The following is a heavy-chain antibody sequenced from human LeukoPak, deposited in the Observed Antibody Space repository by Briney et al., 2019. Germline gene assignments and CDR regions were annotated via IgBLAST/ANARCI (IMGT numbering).Heavy chain of an antibody. D-gene: IGHD3-10*01. CDR2: ISGSGGST. Sequence: GGSLRLSCAASGFTLSSYAMSWVRQAPGKGLEWVSAISGSGGSTYYADSVKGRFTISRDNFKNTLYLQMNSLRAEDTAVYYCAKVAPRYLGELSLDYWGQGTLVTVSS. V-gene: IGHV3-23*01. CDR3: AKVAPRYLGELSLDY. CDR1: GFTLSSYA. J-gene: IGHJ4*02.